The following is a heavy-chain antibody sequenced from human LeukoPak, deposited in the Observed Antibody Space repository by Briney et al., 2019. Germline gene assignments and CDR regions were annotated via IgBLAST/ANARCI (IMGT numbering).Heavy chain of an antibody. CDR1: GGSFSGYY. D-gene: IGHD3-22*01. CDR2: IYYSGST. Sequence: PSETLSLTCAVYGGSFSGYYWSWIRQPPGKGLEWIGSIYYSGSTYYNPSLKSRVTISIDTSKNQFSLKLTSVTAADTAVYYCARAALLQMGPFDYWGQGTLVTVSS. CDR3: ARAALLQMGPFDY. J-gene: IGHJ4*02. V-gene: IGHV4-34*01.